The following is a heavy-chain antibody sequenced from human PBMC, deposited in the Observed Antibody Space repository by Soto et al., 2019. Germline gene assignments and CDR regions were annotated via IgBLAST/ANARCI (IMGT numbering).Heavy chain of an antibody. J-gene: IGHJ4*02. V-gene: IGHV3-7*01. CDR2: INQDGSES. Sequence: ESGGGLVQPGGSLRLSCVVSGLTFSNYWMSWVRQAPGKGLEWVANINQDGSESYYVDSVKGRFTISRDNAKSSLYLQMTSLRAEDTAVYYCARPARECSSPGCANWGQGTLVTVSS. D-gene: IGHD2-2*01. CDR1: GLTFSNYW. CDR3: ARPARECSSPGCAN.